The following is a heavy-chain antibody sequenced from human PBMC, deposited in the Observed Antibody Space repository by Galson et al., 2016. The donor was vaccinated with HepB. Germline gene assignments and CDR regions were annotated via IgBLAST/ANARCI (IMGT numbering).Heavy chain of an antibody. Sequence: SVKVSCKASGYTLTSYYMHWVRQAPGQGLEWMGVISPTGGTTTYAQRFQGRITITRDRSTSTVYMEMSSLRSEDTALYYCARAPLWGLARFDLWGQGTLVPGST. V-gene: IGHV1-46*01. CDR2: ISPTGGTT. CDR1: GYTLTSYY. D-gene: IGHD2-21*02. CDR3: ARAPLWGLARFDL. J-gene: IGHJ5*02.